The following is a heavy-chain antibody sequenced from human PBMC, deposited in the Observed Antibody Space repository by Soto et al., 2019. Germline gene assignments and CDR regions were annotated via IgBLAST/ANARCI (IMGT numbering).Heavy chain of an antibody. V-gene: IGHV1-3*01. J-gene: IGHJ3*02. CDR2: INAGNGNT. CDR3: ARYRSAYYYDSSGPDDAFDI. D-gene: IGHD3-22*01. Sequence: ASVKVSWKASGYTFTSYAMHWVRQAPGQRLGWMGWINAGNGNTKYSQKFQGRVTITRDTSASTAYMELSSLRSEDTAVYYCARYRSAYYYDSSGPDDAFDIWGQGTMVTVS. CDR1: GYTFTSYA.